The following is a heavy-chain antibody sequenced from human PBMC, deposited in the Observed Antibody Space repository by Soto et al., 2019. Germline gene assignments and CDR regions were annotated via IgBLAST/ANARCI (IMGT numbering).Heavy chain of an antibody. CDR1: GFTFSTYA. Sequence: PGGSLRLSCATSGFTFSTYAMHWVRQAPGKGLEYVSAISSNGRSTYYAKSVKGKLTISRDNSKNTLYLQMDSLRAEDMVLYYCARDRCTNGVCYAPSDYWGQGTLVTVSS. V-gene: IGHV3-64*01. D-gene: IGHD2-8*01. J-gene: IGHJ4*02. CDR2: ISSNGRST. CDR3: ARDRCTNGVCYAPSDY.